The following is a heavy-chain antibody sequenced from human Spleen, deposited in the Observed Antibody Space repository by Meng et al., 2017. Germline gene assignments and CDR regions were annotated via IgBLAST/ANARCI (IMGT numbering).Heavy chain of an antibody. CDR2: INPNSGGT. V-gene: IGHV1-2*02. Sequence: ASVKVSCKASGYTFTGYYIHWVRQAPGQGLEWMGWINPNSGGTNYAQKFQGRVTMTRDTSISTAYMELSRLRSDDTAVYYCARGQQFYYYYGMDVWGQGTTVTVSS. J-gene: IGHJ6*02. CDR1: GYTFTGYY. D-gene: IGHD6-13*01. CDR3: ARGQQFYYYYGMDV.